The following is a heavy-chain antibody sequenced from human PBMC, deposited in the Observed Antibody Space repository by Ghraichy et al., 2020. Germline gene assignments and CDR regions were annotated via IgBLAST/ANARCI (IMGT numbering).Heavy chain of an antibody. CDR3: ALLAQFYYDGGDWGDVFDI. CDR1: GFTFSGNS. Sequence: GGSLRLSCAASGFTFSGNSMNWVRQAPGKGLEWVAYISFSGDSIYYADSVKGRFTVSRDNAKNSLYLQMNSLRDEDTAVYYCALLAQFYYDGGDWGDVFDIXXXGXMVAXXS. V-gene: IGHV3-48*02. CDR2: ISFSGDSI. D-gene: IGHD2-21*02. J-gene: IGHJ3*02.